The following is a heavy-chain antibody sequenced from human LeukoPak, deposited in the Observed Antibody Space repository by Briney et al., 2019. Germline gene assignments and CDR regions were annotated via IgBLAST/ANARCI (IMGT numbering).Heavy chain of an antibody. CDR3: AKKGDYYYGSGSYLYMDV. D-gene: IGHD3-10*01. CDR2: MNPKSGNT. CDR1: GYTFTSYD. J-gene: IGHJ6*03. V-gene: IGHV1-8*01. Sequence: ASVKVSCKASGYTFTSYDINWVRQATGQGLEWMGWMNPKSGNTGYAQKFQGRVTMTRSTSMSTAYMELSSLRSEDTAVYYCAKKGDYYYGSGSYLYMDVWGKGTTVTISS.